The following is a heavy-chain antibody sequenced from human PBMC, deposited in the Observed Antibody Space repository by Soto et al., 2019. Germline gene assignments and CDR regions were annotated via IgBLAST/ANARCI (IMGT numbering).Heavy chain of an antibody. Sequence: GESLKISCAASGFTFSSYAMSWVRQAPGKGLEWVSAISGSGGSTYYADSVKGRFTISRGNSKNKLYLQMNSLRAEDTAVYYCAKAQLGYYDSSGYYYYYGMDVWGQGTTVTVSS. V-gene: IGHV3-23*01. D-gene: IGHD3-22*01. CDR3: AKAQLGYYDSSGYYYYYGMDV. J-gene: IGHJ6*02. CDR2: ISGSGGST. CDR1: GFTFSSYA.